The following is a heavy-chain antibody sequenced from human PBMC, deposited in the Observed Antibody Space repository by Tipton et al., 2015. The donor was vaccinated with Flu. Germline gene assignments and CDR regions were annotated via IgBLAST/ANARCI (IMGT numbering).Heavy chain of an antibody. CDR1: GGSISSYY. J-gene: IGHJ6*02. V-gene: IGHV4-59*01. Sequence: TLSLTCTVSGGSISSYYWGWIRQPPGKGLEWIGYIYYSGSTNYNPSLKSRVPISVDTSKNQFSLKLSSVTAADTAVYYCAEELTYGMDVWGQGTTVTVSS. CDR2: IYYSGST. CDR3: AEELTYGMDV.